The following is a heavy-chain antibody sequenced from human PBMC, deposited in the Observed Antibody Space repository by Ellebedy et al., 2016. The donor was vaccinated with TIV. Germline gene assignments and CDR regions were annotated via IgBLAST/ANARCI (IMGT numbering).Heavy chain of an antibody. CDR1: GFTFSAFA. CDR3: AKDQVTGDGRWVFDS. J-gene: IGHJ3*01. CDR2: MYGSGRGI. D-gene: IGHD2-21*01. Sequence: GESLKTSCGAFGFTFSAFAMGWVRPTPGKGLEWVSGMYGSGRGISYSESVKGRFIISRDNSKNTRYLEMNSLRAEDTAIYYCAKDQVTGDGRWVFDSWGQGTVVTVSS. V-gene: IGHV3-23*01.